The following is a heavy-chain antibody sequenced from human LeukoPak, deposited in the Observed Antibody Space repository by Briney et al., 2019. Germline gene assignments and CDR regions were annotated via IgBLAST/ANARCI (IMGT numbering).Heavy chain of an antibody. CDR1: GFTFSTYS. D-gene: IGHD6-13*01. V-gene: IGHV3-21*06. J-gene: IGHJ4*02. CDR3: ARVAEAAAFDS. Sequence: PGGSLRLSCAASGFTFSTYSMNWVRQAPGKGLEWVSSISSNSRYIYYADSMRGRFTISRDNAKNSLYLQMNSLKPEDTAVYYCARVAEAAAFDSWGQGTLVVVSS. CDR2: ISSNSRYI.